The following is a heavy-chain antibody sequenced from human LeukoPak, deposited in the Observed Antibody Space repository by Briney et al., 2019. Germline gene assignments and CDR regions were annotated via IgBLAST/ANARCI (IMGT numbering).Heavy chain of an antibody. J-gene: IGHJ6*03. CDR3: AREGCSSSSCSEDNMDV. CDR2: IHDNENT. D-gene: IGHD2-2*01. Sequence: SETLSLTCTVLGGSITNYDWSWIRQFPGKGLEWIGYIHDNENTNYNPSLKSRVTMSVDTPRNQVFLNVTSVTAADTAVYYCAREGCSSSSCSEDNMDVWGKGTTVSVSS. V-gene: IGHV4-59*08. CDR1: GGSITNYD.